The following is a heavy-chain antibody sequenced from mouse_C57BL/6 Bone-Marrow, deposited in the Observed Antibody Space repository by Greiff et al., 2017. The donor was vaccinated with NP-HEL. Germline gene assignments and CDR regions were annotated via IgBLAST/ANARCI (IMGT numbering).Heavy chain of an antibody. CDR2: ISSGGSYT. CDR3: ARLYYDYWFAY. J-gene: IGHJ3*01. V-gene: IGHV5-6*02. Sequence: DVKLVESGGDLVKPGGSLKLSCAASGFTFSSYGMSWVRQTPDKRLEWVATISSGGSYTYYPDSVKGRFTISRDNAKNTLYLQMSSLKSEDTAMYYCARLYYDYWFAYWGQGTLVTVSA. D-gene: IGHD2-4*01. CDR1: GFTFSSYG.